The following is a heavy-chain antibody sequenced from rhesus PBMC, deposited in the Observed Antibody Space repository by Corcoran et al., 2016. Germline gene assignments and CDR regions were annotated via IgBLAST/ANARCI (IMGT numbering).Heavy chain of an antibody. CDR1: GFTFSDYY. Sequence: VQLVESGGGLAKPGGSLRLSCAASGFTFSDYYMDWVRQAPGKGLEWVSLISNGGGNTWYADSVKGRFTISRENAKNTLFLQMNSLGAEDTAVYFCARVIYDSSSPYFDFWGQGVLVTVSS. V-gene: IGHV3-178*01. CDR2: ISNGGGNT. D-gene: IGHD4-29*01. J-gene: IGHJ4*01. CDR3: ARVIYDSSSPYFDF.